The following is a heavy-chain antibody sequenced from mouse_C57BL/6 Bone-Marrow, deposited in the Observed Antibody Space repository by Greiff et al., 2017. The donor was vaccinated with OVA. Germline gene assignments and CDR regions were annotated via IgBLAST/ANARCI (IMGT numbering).Heavy chain of an antibody. J-gene: IGHJ2*01. CDR1: GYSITSGYY. D-gene: IGHD2-3*01. CDR3: ARDGYSPDDFDY. CDR2: ISYDGSN. V-gene: IGHV3-6*01. Sequence: ESGPGLVKPSQSLSLTCSVTGYSITSGYYWNWIRQFPGNKLEWMGYISYDGSNNYNPSLKNRIPITRDTSKHQFFLKLNSVTTEDTATYYCARDGYSPDDFDYWGQGTTLTVSS.